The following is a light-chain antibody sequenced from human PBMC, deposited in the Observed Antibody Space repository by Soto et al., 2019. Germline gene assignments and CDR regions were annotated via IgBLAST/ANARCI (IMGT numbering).Light chain of an antibody. CDR3: QHHHNWPLQYT. CDR1: QTVGSN. CDR2: GAS. V-gene: IGKV3-15*01. J-gene: IGKJ2*01. Sequence: EIVMTQSPATLSVSPGERATLSCRASQTVGSNIAWYQQKPGQAPRLLIHGASTRATGVSARFSGTGSGTEFTLTISILQSEDFAVYYCQHHHNWPLQYTFGQWTRLQIK.